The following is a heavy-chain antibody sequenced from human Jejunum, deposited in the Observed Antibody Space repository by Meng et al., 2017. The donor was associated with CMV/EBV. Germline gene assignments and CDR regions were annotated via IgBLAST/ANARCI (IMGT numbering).Heavy chain of an antibody. V-gene: IGHV7-4-1*02. D-gene: IGHD2/OR15-2a*01. Sequence: QGQVVQAGYELKKPGASVTVSCKASGYTFSTYTINWVRQAHGRGLEWMGWISANTGTPTYTQGFTGRFVFSLDTSVSTAYLQISSLKAEDTAAYYCARGGNFDPWGQGTLVTVSS. J-gene: IGHJ5*02. CDR2: ISANTGTP. CDR3: ARGGNFDP. CDR1: GYTFSTYT.